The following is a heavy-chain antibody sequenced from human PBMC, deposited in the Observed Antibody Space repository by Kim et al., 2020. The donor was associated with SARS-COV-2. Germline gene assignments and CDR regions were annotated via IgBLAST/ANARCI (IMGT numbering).Heavy chain of an antibody. D-gene: IGHD1-26*01. V-gene: IGHV3-30*18. J-gene: IGHJ4*02. CDR1: GFTFNTYG. CDR2: ITYDGSNK. CDR3: AKSFSGSYFRYDY. Sequence: GGSLRLSCAASGFTFNTYGMNWVRQAPGKGLEWVAVITYDGSNKYYADSVKGRFTISRDNSKNTLYLQMNSLRIEDTAVYYCAKSFSGSYFRYDYWGQGTLVTVSS.